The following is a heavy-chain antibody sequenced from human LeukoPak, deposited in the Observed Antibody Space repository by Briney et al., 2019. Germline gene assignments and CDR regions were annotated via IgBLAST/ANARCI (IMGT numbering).Heavy chain of an antibody. Sequence: ASVKVSCKASGFNFTDSYIHWVRQAPGQGLEWMGWFNPNTGATSFAERFQGRVTMTRDTSINTAHMELSSLRSGDTAVYYCTKGKDFFDNSGQWEYWCFDLWGRGTLVTVSS. D-gene: IGHD6-19*01. CDR3: TKGKDFFDNSGQWEYWCFDL. V-gene: IGHV1-2*02. CDR1: GFNFTDSY. CDR2: FNPNTGAT. J-gene: IGHJ2*01.